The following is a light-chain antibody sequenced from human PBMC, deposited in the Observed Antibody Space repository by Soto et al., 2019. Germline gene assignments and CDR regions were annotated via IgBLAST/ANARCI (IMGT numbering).Light chain of an antibody. CDR1: QSIFYSSNNKNY. Sequence: DIVMTQSPDSLAVSLGERATINCKSSQSIFYSSNNKNYLAWYQQKPGQPPKMLIYWASTRESGVPDRFSGSGSWTDFTLNISSLQAEDVAVYYCQQYYNTPLTFGGGTKVEIK. CDR3: QQYYNTPLT. CDR2: WAS. J-gene: IGKJ4*01. V-gene: IGKV4-1*01.